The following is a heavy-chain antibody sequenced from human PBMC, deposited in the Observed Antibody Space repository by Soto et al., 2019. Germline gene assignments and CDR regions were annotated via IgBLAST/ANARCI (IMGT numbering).Heavy chain of an antibody. D-gene: IGHD6-13*01. CDR1: GGTFSSYA. V-gene: IGHV1-69*06. CDR2: IIPIFDTS. Sequence: QVQLVQSGAEVKKPGSSVKVSCKASGGTFSSYAISWVRQAPGQGLEWMGGIIPIFDTSNSAQKFQGRVTITEDTSTSTAYLELSNLRSEDTAVYYCARDMKRAVAAGYYYYYVMDVWGQGTTVTVSS. J-gene: IGHJ6*02. CDR3: ARDMKRAVAAGYYYYYVMDV.